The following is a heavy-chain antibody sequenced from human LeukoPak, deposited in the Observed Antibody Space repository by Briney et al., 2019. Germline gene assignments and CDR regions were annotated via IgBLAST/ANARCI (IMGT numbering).Heavy chain of an antibody. CDR3: ARDNMVRGGSAKLPGY. CDR2: ISAYNGNT. CDR1: GYTFTSYG. D-gene: IGHD3-10*01. Sequence: ASVKVSCKASGYTFTSYGISWVRQAPGQGLEWMGRISAYNGNTNYAQKLQGRVTMTTDTSTSTAYMELRSLGSDDTAVYYCARDNMVRGGSAKLPGYWGQGTLVTVSS. V-gene: IGHV1-18*01. J-gene: IGHJ4*02.